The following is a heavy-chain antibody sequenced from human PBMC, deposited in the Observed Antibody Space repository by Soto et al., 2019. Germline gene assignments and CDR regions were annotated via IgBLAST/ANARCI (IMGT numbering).Heavy chain of an antibody. D-gene: IGHD6-19*01. Sequence: QVHLQESGPGLVKPSGTLSLTCAVSGDSISSPKWWTWLRQPPGKGLEWIGDLLHSGTTNYNPSLKSRVILSVDKSQNQVSLSLTSVTAADTAIYFCAYSSGWYRHDVWGQGTSVTVSS. CDR2: LLHSGTT. V-gene: IGHV4-4*02. CDR1: GDSISSPKW. J-gene: IGHJ3*01. CDR3: AYSSGWYRHDV.